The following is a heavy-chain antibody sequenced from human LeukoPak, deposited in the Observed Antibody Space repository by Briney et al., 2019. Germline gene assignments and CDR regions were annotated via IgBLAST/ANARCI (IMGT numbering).Heavy chain of an antibody. J-gene: IGHJ1*01. V-gene: IGHV3-30*02. D-gene: IGHD2-2*03. CDR2: IRYDGSNK. CDR1: GFTFSSYG. Sequence: GGSLRLSCAASGFTFSSYGMHWVRQAPGKGLEWVAFIRYDGSNKYYADCVKGRFTISRDNSKNTLYLQMNSLRAEDTAVYYCAREGGLDGYCSSTSCHGYFQHWGQGTLVTVSS. CDR3: AREGGLDGYCSSTSCHGYFQH.